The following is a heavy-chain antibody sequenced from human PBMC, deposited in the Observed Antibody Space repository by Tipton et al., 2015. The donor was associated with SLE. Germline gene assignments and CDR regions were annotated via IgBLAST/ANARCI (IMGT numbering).Heavy chain of an antibody. CDR1: GGSFSGYY. J-gene: IGHJ3*02. CDR3: GGGWTAGSDAFDI. CDR2: INHSGST. D-gene: IGHD1-26*01. Sequence: TLSLTCAVYGGSFSGYYWSWIRQPPGKGLGWIGEINHSGSTNYNPSLKSRVTISVDTSKNQFSLKLSSVTAADTAVYYCGGGWTAGSDAFDIWGQGTMVTVSS. V-gene: IGHV4-34*01.